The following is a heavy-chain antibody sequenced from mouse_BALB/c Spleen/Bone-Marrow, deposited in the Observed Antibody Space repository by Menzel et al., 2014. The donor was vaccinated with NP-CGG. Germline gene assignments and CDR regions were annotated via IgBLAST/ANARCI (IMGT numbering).Heavy chain of an antibody. V-gene: IGHV5-17*02. Sequence: EVQVAESGGGLVQPGGSRKLSCAASGFTFSSFVMHWVRQAPEKGLEWVAYISSGSSTIYYADTVKGRFTISRDNPKNALFLQMTSLRSEDTAMYYCAVEGYYDYWGQGTTLTVSS. D-gene: IGHD2-3*01. CDR3: AVEGYYDY. CDR2: ISSGSSTI. CDR1: GFTFSSFV. J-gene: IGHJ2*01.